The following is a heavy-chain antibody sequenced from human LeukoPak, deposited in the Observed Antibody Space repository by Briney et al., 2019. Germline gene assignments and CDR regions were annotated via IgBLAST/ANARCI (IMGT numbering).Heavy chain of an antibody. CDR3: ARALIGFVGYFDY. CDR1: GFTFSSYS. CDR2: ISSSSSYI. Sequence: GGSLRLSCAASGFTFSSYSMNWVRQAPGKGLEWVSSISSSSSYIYYADSVKGRFTTSRDNAKNSLYLQMNSLRAEDTAVYYCARALIGFVGYFDYWGQGTLVTVSS. J-gene: IGHJ4*02. V-gene: IGHV3-21*01. D-gene: IGHD3-16*01.